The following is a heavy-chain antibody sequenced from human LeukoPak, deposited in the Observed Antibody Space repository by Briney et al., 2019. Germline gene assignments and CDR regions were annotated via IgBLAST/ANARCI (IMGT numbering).Heavy chain of an antibody. CDR3: ARDRFGMVEPRLDV. J-gene: IGHJ6*02. CDR1: GYTFTGYY. CDR2: INPNSGGT. V-gene: IGHV1-2*02. D-gene: IGHD3-16*01. Sequence: ASVKVSCKASGYTFTGYYMHWVRQAPAQGLEWMGWINPNSGGTNHAQKFQGRVTMTRDTSISTAYMELSRLRSDDTAVYYCARDRFGMVEPRLDVWGQGTTVTVSS.